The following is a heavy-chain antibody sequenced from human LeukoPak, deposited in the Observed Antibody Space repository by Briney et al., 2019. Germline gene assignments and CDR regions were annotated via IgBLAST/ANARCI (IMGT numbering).Heavy chain of an antibody. D-gene: IGHD4-17*01. CDR1: GGSISDYY. Sequence: SETLSLTCNVSGGSISDYYWGWIRQPPGKGLEWIGSIYYSGSTYYNPSLKSRVTISVDTSKNQFSLKLSSVTAADTAVYYCARTTVDYGDYYFDYWGQGTLVTVSS. CDR2: IYYSGST. J-gene: IGHJ4*02. V-gene: IGHV4-39*01. CDR3: ARTTVDYGDYYFDY.